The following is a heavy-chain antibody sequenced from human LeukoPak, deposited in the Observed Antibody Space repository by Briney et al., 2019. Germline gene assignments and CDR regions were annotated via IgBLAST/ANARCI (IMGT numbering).Heavy chain of an antibody. Sequence: GGSLRLSCAASGFAVSSNYMSWVRQAPGKGLEWVSRIASDGSSTTYADSVKGRFSISRDNAKNTLYLQMNSLRVEDTAVYYCARGRPHGNDYWGQGTLVTVSS. D-gene: IGHD4-23*01. CDR1: GFAVSSNY. V-gene: IGHV3-74*01. J-gene: IGHJ4*02. CDR2: IASDGSST. CDR3: ARGRPHGNDY.